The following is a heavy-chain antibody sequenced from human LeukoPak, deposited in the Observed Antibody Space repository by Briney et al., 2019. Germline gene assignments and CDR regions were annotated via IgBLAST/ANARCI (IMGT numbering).Heavy chain of an antibody. CDR2: IIPIFGTA. V-gene: IGHV1-69*05. J-gene: IGHJ6*02. CDR1: GGTFSSYA. D-gene: IGHD2-21*01. Sequence: ASVKVSCKASGGTFSSYAISWVRQAPGQGLEWMGGIIPIFGTANYAQKFQGRVTITTDESTSTAYMELSSLRAEDTAIYYCVKDRPCDTCKPMDAWGQGTTV. CDR3: VKDRPCDTCKPMDA.